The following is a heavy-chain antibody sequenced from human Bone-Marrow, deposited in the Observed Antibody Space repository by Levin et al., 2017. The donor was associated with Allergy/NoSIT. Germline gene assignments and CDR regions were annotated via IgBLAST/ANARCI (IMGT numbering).Heavy chain of an antibody. CDR3: AREEVAEMVVSTGAVFDF. Sequence: KAGGSLRLSCAVYGGPFSGYYWSWIRQPPGKGLEWIGEINHSGSTSYNPSLRSRVTISSDTSKNQFSLKLTSVTAADTAVYYCAREEVAEMVVSTGAVFDFWGQGTLVTVSS. CDR2: INHSGST. V-gene: IGHV4-34*01. CDR1: GGPFSGYY. D-gene: IGHD4/OR15-4a*01. J-gene: IGHJ4*02.